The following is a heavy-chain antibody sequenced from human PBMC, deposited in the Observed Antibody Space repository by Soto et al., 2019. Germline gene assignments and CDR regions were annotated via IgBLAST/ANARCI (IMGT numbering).Heavy chain of an antibody. CDR1: GFTFSSYG. J-gene: IGHJ6*02. D-gene: IGHD5-12*01. V-gene: IGHV3-33*01. CDR2: IWYDGSNK. Sequence: GGSLRLSCAASGFTFSSYGMHWVRQAPGKGLEWVAVIWYDGSNKYYADSVKGRFTISRDNSKNTLYLQMNSLRAEDTAVYYCAREKEEATTIYYCYYGMDVWGQGTTVTVSS. CDR3: AREKEEATTIYYCYYGMDV.